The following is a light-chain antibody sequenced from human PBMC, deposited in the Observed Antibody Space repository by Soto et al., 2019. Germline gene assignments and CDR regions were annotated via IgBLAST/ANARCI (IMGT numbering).Light chain of an antibody. CDR1: QSVSSN. CDR2: DAS. Sequence: TLMTQSPASLSVYPRESSTLYCRASQSVSSNLAWHQQKPGQAPRILMYDASTRATGISARFSGSGSGTEFTLTISSLQSEDFAVYYCQKYHNWPINCGQGTQLEIK. CDR3: QKYHNWPIN. J-gene: IGKJ5*01. V-gene: IGKV3-15*01.